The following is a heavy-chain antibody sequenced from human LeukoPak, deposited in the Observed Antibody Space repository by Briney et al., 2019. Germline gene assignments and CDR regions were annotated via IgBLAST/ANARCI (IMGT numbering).Heavy chain of an antibody. V-gene: IGHV4-34*01. CDR1: GGSFSGYY. J-gene: IGHJ6*03. CDR2: INHSGST. D-gene: IGHD3-3*01. Sequence: PSETLSLTCAVYGGSFSGYYWSWIRQPPGKGLEWIGEINHSGSTNYNPSLKSRVTISVDTSKNQFSLKLSSVTAADTAVYYCATGRYDFWSGYYTNYYYYYMDVWGKGTTVTVSS. CDR3: ATGRYDFWSGYYTNYYYYYMDV.